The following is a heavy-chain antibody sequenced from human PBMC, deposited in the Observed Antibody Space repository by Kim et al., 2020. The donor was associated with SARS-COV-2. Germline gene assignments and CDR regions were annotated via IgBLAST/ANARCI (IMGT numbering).Heavy chain of an antibody. CDR2: ISGSGGST. CDR3: AKLPSGWERRRGRDWYFDL. D-gene: IGHD6-19*01. CDR1: GFTFSSYA. J-gene: IGHJ2*01. V-gene: IGHV3-23*01. Sequence: GGSLRLSCAASGFTFSSYAMSWVRQAPGKGLEWVSAISGSGGSTYYADSVKGRFTISRDNSKNTLYLQMNSLRAEDTAVYYCAKLPSGWERRRGRDWYFDLWGRGTLVTVSS.